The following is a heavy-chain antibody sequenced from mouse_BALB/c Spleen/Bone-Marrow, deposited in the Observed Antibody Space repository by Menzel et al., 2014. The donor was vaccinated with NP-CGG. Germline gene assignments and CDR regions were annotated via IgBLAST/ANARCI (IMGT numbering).Heavy chain of an antibody. CDR3: AYGSSYDYFDY. V-gene: IGHV14-3*02. CDR2: IDLANGNT. J-gene: IGHJ2*01. CDR1: GFNIIDTY. D-gene: IGHD1-1*01. Sequence: VHVKQSGAELVKPGASVKLSCTASGFNIIDTYMHWVKQRPEQGLEWIGRIDLANGNTKYDPKFQGKATITAVASSNANYLQLSSMTSEDTAVYYCAYGSSYDYFDYWGQGTTSTVSS.